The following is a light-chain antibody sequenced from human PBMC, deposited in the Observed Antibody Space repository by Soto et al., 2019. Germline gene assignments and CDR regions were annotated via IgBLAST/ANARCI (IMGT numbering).Light chain of an antibody. CDR2: GTS. Sequence: EIVLTQSPGTLSLSPGEGATLSCRASQTVSSSYLAWYQQKPGQAPRVLIYGTSSRATGTPDRFSGSGSGTDFTLTITRLEPEDFAVYYCQQRFNWPPLTFGGGTKVEIK. V-gene: IGKV3D-20*02. J-gene: IGKJ4*01. CDR3: QQRFNWPPLT. CDR1: QTVSSSY.